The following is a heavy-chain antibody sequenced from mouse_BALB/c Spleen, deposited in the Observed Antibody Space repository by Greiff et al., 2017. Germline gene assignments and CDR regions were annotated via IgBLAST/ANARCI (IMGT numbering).Heavy chain of an antibody. V-gene: IGHV5-17*02. Sequence: EVKLMESGGGLVQPGGSRKLSCAASGFTFSSFGMHWVRQAPEKGLEWVAYISSGSSTIYYADTVKGRFTISRDNPKNTLFLQMTSLRSEDTAMYYCAREYGNSGYFDVWGAGTTVTVSS. CDR2: ISSGSSTI. CDR1: GFTFSSFG. CDR3: AREYGNSGYFDV. J-gene: IGHJ1*01. D-gene: IGHD2-10*02.